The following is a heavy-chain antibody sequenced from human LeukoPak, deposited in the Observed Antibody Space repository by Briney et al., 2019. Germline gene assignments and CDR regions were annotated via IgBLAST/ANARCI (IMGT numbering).Heavy chain of an antibody. Sequence: GGSLRLSCAASGYTFSSYAMSWVRQAPGKGLEWVSAIGGSGGSTYYADSVKGRFTISRDNSKNTLYLQMNSLRAEDTAVYYCARGITGTKSYFDYWGQGALVTVSS. CDR1: GYTFSSYA. CDR2: IGGSGGST. V-gene: IGHV3-23*01. D-gene: IGHD1-7*01. J-gene: IGHJ4*02. CDR3: ARGITGTKSYFDY.